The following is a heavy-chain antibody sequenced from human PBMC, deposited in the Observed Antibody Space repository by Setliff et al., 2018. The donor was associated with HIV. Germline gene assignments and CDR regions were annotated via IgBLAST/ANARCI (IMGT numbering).Heavy chain of an antibody. Sequence: PGGSLRLSCAASGFRFSSYWMSWVRQAPGKGLEWVANIKEDGSEKYYVDSVKGRFTISRDNAKNSLFLQMNSLRAEDTAVYYCARLIFGVVIKLYYFDYWGQGAPVTVSS. V-gene: IGHV3-7*01. J-gene: IGHJ4*02. CDR2: IKEDGSEK. CDR3: ARLIFGVVIKLYYFDY. CDR1: GFRFSSYW. D-gene: IGHD3-3*01.